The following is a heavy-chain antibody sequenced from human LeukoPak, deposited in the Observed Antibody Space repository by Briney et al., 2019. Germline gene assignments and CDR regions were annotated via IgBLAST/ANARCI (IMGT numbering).Heavy chain of an antibody. J-gene: IGHJ4*02. CDR3: ANGDGFYS. Sequence: PGGSLRLSCATSGFTFGTYWMSWVRQAPGKGLGWVANIKQDGSEKYYVDSVKGRFTISRDNAKNSLYLQMNSLRAEDTAVYCWANGDGFYSWGPKALVTLSS. D-gene: IGHD5-24*01. CDR2: IKQDGSEK. CDR1: GFTFGTYW. V-gene: IGHV3-7*01.